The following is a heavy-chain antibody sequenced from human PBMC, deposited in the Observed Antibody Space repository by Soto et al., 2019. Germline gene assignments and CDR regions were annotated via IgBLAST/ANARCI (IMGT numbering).Heavy chain of an antibody. Sequence: QVQLVQSGAEVKKPGSSVKVSCKASGGTFSSYAISWVRQAPGQGLEWMGGIIPIFGTANYAQKVQGRVTISADESRSTAYVELRRQRSEDTAVYYWARTHLGYSSSWYDWYFYYWGQGALVSVSS. CDR2: IIPIFGTA. CDR3: ARTHLGYSSSWYDWYFYY. D-gene: IGHD6-13*01. CDR1: GGTFSSYA. J-gene: IGHJ4*02. V-gene: IGHV1-69*12.